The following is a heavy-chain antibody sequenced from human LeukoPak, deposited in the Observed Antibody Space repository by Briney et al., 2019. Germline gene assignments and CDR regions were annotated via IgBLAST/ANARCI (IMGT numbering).Heavy chain of an antibody. Sequence: SETLSLTCTVSGGSISSSSYYWGWIRQPPGKGLEWIGSIYYSGSTYYNPSLKSRVTISVDTSKNQFSLKLSSVTAADTAVYYCARALSGSSPFFFDIWGQGTMVTVSS. CDR3: ARALSGSSPFFFDI. D-gene: IGHD1-26*01. V-gene: IGHV4-39*07. CDR1: GGSISSSSYY. J-gene: IGHJ3*02. CDR2: IYYSGST.